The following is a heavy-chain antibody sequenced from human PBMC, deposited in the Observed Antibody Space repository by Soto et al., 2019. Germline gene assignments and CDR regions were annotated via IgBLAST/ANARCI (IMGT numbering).Heavy chain of an antibody. CDR1: GGTFSSYA. D-gene: IGHD3-3*01. V-gene: IGHV1-69*12. CDR3: ALLTISGVVTAQNYYYYGMDV. Sequence: QVQLVQSGAEVKKPGSSVKVSCKASGGTFSSYAISWVRQAPGQGLEWMGGIIPIFGTANYAQKFQGRVTITADESTSTAYMELSSLRSEDTAVYYSALLTISGVVTAQNYYYYGMDVWGQGTTVTVSS. CDR2: IIPIFGTA. J-gene: IGHJ6*02.